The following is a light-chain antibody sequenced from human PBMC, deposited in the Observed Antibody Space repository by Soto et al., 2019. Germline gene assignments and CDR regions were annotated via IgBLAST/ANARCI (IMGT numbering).Light chain of an antibody. Sequence: QPVLTQSSSASASLGSSGKLTCTLSSGHSSYIIAWHQQQPGKAPRYLMKLEGSGSYNQGSGVPDRFSGSSSGADRYLTISNLQSADEADYYCETWDSNPNVVFGGGNKMNVL. CDR2: LEGSGSY. J-gene: IGLJ2*01. V-gene: IGLV4-60*03. CDR3: ETWDSNPNVV. CDR1: SGHSSYI.